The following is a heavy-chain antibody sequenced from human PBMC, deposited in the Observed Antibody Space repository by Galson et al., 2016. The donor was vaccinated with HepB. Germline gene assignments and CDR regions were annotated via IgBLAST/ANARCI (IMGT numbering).Heavy chain of an antibody. CDR2: ISAYNGNT. J-gene: IGHJ4*02. CDR1: GYTFISYG. D-gene: IGHD2-2*01. Sequence: SVKVSCKASGYTFISYGVSWVRQAPGQGLEWMGWISAYNGNTNYAQNLQGRVTMTTDTSTSTAYMELRSLRAEDTATYYCARDSGHCTSNNCNRNSGFDHWGQGSLVIVSS. CDR3: ARDSGHCTSNNCNRNSGFDH. V-gene: IGHV1-18*01.